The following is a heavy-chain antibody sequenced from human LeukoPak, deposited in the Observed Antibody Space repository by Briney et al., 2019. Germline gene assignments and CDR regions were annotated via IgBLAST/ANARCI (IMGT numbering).Heavy chain of an antibody. J-gene: IGHJ3*02. V-gene: IGHV4-59*01. CDR1: GGSISSYY. CDR2: IYYSGST. Sequence: VKPSETLSLTCTVSGGSISSYYWSWIRQPPGKGLEWIGYIYYSGSTNYNPSLKSRVTISVDTSKNQFSLKLSSVTAADTAVYYCAREPHGAFDIWGQGTMVTVSS. CDR3: AREPHGAFDI.